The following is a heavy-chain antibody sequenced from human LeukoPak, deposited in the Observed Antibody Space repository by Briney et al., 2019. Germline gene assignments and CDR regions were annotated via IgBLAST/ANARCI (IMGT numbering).Heavy chain of an antibody. CDR3: AREHSGITGSRFFDP. Sequence: PGGSLRLSCAASGFTFSSYWMSWVRQAPGKGLEWVANIKQDGSEKYYVDSVKGRFTISRDNAKNSLYLQMNSLRAEDTAVYYCAREHSGITGSRFFDPWGQGTLVTVSS. CDR1: GFTFSSYW. CDR2: IKQDGSEK. D-gene: IGHD1/OR15-1a*01. J-gene: IGHJ5*02. V-gene: IGHV3-7*01.